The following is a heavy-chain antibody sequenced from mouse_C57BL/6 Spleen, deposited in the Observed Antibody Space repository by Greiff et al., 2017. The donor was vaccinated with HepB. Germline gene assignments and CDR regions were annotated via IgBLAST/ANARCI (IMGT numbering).Heavy chain of an antibody. CDR1: GYTFTSYG. CDR3: ARWGYYGSSSRWFAY. J-gene: IGHJ3*01. CDR2: IYPRSGNT. Sequence: VQLQQSGAELARPGASVKLSCKASGYTFTSYGISWVKQRTGQGLEWIGEIYPRSGNTYYNEKFKGKATLTADKSSSTAYMELRSLTSEDSAVYFCARWGYYGSSSRWFAYWGQGTLVTVSA. V-gene: IGHV1-81*01. D-gene: IGHD1-1*01.